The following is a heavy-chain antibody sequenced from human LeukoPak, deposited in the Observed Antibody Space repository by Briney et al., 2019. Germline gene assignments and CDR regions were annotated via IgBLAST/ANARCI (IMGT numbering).Heavy chain of an antibody. Sequence: PGGSLRLSCAASGFTFSSYAMSWVRQAPGKGLEWVSVISGSGDNTYYADSVKGRLTISRDNSKNTLYLQMNSLRADDTALYYCAKDGAVVGATYFDYWGQGTLVTVSS. D-gene: IGHD1-26*01. J-gene: IGHJ4*02. CDR3: AKDGAVVGATYFDY. CDR1: GFTFSSYA. V-gene: IGHV3-23*01. CDR2: ISGSGDNT.